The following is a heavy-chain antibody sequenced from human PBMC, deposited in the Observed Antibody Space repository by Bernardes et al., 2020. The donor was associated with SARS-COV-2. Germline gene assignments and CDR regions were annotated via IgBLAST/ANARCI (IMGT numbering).Heavy chain of an antibody. D-gene: IGHD3-16*02. V-gene: IGHV1-2*02. CDR2: INPNSGGT. CDR3: ARDRVITFGGVIVGDGMDV. Sequence: SVKVSCKASGYTLTGYYMDWVRQAPGQGLEWMGWINPNSGGTNYAQKFQGRVTMTRDTSISTAYMELSRLRSDDTAVYYCARDRVITFGGVIVGDGMDVWGQGTTVTVSS. CDR1: GYTLTGYY. J-gene: IGHJ6*02.